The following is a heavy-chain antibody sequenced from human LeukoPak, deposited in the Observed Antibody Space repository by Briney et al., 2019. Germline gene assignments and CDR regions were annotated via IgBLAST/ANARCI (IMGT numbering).Heavy chain of an antibody. Sequence: GGSLRLSCSASGFTFSNYPMHWVRQAPGKGLEYISAISSSGGSTYYADSVKGRFTISRDNSKSTLFLQMSSLRAEDTAVYYCVKAPYGARYYFDYWGQGTLVAVSP. CDR1: GFTFSNYP. V-gene: IGHV3-64D*06. D-gene: IGHD4-17*01. CDR3: VKAPYGARYYFDY. J-gene: IGHJ4*02. CDR2: ISSSGGST.